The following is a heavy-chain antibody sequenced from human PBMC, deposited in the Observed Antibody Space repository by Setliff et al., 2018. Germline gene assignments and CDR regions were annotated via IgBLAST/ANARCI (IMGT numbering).Heavy chain of an antibody. Sequence: SETLSLTCSVSDDSISSRRYYWGWFRQPAGKELEWVGQIYTSWSTNYNPSLKSRVTISLDTSKNKFSLKLSSVTAADTAVYYCARTSSGRYFDLWGRGTLVTVSS. CDR2: IYTSWST. J-gene: IGHJ2*01. CDR3: ARTSSGRYFDL. V-gene: IGHV4-61*09. CDR1: DDSISSRRYY.